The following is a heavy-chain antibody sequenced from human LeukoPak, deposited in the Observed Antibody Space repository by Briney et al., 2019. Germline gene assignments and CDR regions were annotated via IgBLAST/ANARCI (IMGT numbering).Heavy chain of an antibody. CDR1: GFTLSSYW. CDR2: SNSDGTNT. V-gene: IGHV3-74*01. D-gene: IGHD6-13*01. Sequence: GGSLTLSCAASGFTLSSYWMHWVRHAPGKGLVWVSRSNSDGTNTSYADSVKGRFTISRDNAKNTLYLQMNSLRAEDTALYYCARSTHSSSWLNDYWGQGTLVTVSS. CDR3: ARSTHSSSWLNDY. J-gene: IGHJ4*02.